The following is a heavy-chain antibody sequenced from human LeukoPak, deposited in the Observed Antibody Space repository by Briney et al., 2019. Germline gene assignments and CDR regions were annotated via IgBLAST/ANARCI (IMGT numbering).Heavy chain of an antibody. J-gene: IGHJ5*02. Sequence: GGSLRLSCAASGFTFSSYAMSWVRQAPGKGLEWVSAISGSGGSTYYAGSVKGRFTISRDNSKNTLYLQMKSLRAEDTAVYYCTKLTWPQSNSGWFDPWGQGTLVTVSS. D-gene: IGHD1-1*01. CDR3: TKLTWPQSNSGWFDP. CDR1: GFTFSSYA. CDR2: ISGSGGST. V-gene: IGHV3-23*01.